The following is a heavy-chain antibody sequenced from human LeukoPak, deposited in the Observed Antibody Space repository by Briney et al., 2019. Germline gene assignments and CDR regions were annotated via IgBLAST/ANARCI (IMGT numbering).Heavy chain of an antibody. V-gene: IGHV4-34*01. CDR1: GGSLSGYY. D-gene: IGHD2-8*01. J-gene: IGHJ6*03. CDR3: ARGAGYCTNGVCRTFYMDV. CDR2: INHSGST. Sequence: PSETLSLTCAVYGGSLSGYYWSWIRQPPGKGLEWIGEINHSGSTNYNPSLKSRVTISVDTSKNQFSLKLSSVTAADTAVYYCARGAGYCTNGVCRTFYMDVWGKGTTVTVS.